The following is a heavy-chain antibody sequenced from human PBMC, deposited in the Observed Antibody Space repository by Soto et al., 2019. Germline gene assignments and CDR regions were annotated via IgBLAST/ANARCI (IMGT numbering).Heavy chain of an antibody. CDR3: VSQGTSVPTQAYFDY. CDR1: GGSVANSSYY. Sequence: PSETLSLTCTVSGGSVANSSYYWGWIRQSPGKGLEWIGSVYYRGRSYSKSSVKSRVTISVDTSKNRFSLSWNLVTASDTAVYFCVSQGTSVPTQAYFDYWGPGALVTVSS. D-gene: IGHD3-10*01. V-gene: IGHV4-39*01. J-gene: IGHJ4*02. CDR2: VYYRGRS.